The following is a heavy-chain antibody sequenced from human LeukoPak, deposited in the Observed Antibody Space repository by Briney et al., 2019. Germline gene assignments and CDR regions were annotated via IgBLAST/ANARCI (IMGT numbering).Heavy chain of an antibody. J-gene: IGHJ4*02. CDR2: ISSSGSTI. CDR1: GFTFNKYS. V-gene: IGHV3-48*04. CDR3: ARDTAIVRGIDY. D-gene: IGHD3-10*01. Sequence: PGGSLRLSCAASGFTFNKYSMNWVRQAPGKGLEWVSYISSSGSTIYYADSLKGRFTISRDNAKNSLYLQMNSLRAEDTAVYYCARDTAIVRGIDYWGQGTLVTVSS.